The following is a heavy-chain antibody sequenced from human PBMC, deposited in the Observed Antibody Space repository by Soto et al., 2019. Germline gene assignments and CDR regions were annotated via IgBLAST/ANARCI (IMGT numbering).Heavy chain of an antibody. CDR2: ISYDGSNK. D-gene: IGHD3-10*01. V-gene: IGHV3-30*03. J-gene: IGHJ4*02. Sequence: GGSLRLSCAASEFTFSSHGMHWVRQAPGKGLEWVAVISYDGSNKYYADSVKGRFTISRDNSKNTVFLQMNSLRAEDTAVYYCARDRGTRFRLVPDYWGQGTLVTV. CDR1: EFTFSSHG. CDR3: ARDRGTRFRLVPDY.